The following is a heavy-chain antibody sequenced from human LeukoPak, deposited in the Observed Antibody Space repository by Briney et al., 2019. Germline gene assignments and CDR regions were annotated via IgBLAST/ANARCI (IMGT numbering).Heavy chain of an antibody. CDR3: AKDRTVGASYWYFDL. Sequence: PGGSLRLSCVASGVTLSNYAMSWARQVPGKGLEWVSGISSSGSGGNTYYAESVKGRFTISRDSSRNTLFLHMNTLRAEDTAIYYCAKDRTVGASYWYFDLWGRGTLVTVSS. J-gene: IGHJ2*01. CDR1: GVTLSNYA. D-gene: IGHD1-26*01. CDR2: ISSSGSGGNT. V-gene: IGHV3-23*01.